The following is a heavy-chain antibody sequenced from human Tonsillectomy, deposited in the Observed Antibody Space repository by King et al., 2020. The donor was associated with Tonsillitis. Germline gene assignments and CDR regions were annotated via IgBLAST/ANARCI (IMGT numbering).Heavy chain of an antibody. CDR1: GYSFTSYW. CDR3: ARYGYCSSTSCYLGVEHFDC. CDR2: IYPGDSDI. J-gene: IGHJ4*02. Sequence: QLVQSGAEVKKPGESLKISCKGSGYSFTSYWIGWVRQMPGKGLEWMGIIYPGDSDIRYSPSFQGQVTISADKSISTAYLQWSSLKASDTAMYYWARYGYCSSTSCYLGVEHFDCWGRGTLVTVAS. D-gene: IGHD2-2*03. V-gene: IGHV5-51*01.